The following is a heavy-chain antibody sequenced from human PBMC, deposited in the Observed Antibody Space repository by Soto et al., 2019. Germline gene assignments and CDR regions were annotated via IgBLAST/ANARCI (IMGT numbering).Heavy chain of an antibody. CDR2: ISGSGGST. CDR1: GFTFSSYA. J-gene: IGHJ4*02. V-gene: IGHV3-23*01. D-gene: IGHD3-3*01. Sequence: GGSLRLSCAASGFTFSSYAMSWVRQAPGKGLEWVSAISGSGGSTYYADSVKGRFTISRDNSKNTLYLQMNSLRAEDTAVYYCASRALYDFWSGTRDDYWGQGTLVTVSS. CDR3: ASRALYDFWSGTRDDY.